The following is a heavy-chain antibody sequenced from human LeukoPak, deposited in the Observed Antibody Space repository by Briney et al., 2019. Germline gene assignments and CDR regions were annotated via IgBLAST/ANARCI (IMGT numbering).Heavy chain of an antibody. CDR2: IRYDGSNK. Sequence: GGSLRLSCAASGFTFSSYGMHWVRQAPGKGLEWVAFIRYDGSNKYYADSVKGRFTISRDNSKNTLYLQMNSLRAEDTAVYYCARYCSSTSCHAGDYWGQGTLVTVSS. J-gene: IGHJ4*02. CDR1: GFTFSSYG. CDR3: ARYCSSTSCHAGDY. D-gene: IGHD2-2*01. V-gene: IGHV3-30*02.